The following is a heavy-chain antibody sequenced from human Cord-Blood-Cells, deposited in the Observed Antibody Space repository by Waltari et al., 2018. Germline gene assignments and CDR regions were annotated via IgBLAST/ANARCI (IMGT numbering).Heavy chain of an antibody. CDR2: SDPDDGKT. J-gene: IGHJ6*03. V-gene: IGHV1-69-2*01. CDR3: ATGSGYYYYYYVHV. CDR1: GYTFTDYY. Sequence: EVQLVQSGAEVKKPGATVKISCKVSGYTFTDYYLPWVQQAPGKGLEWMGVSDPDDGKTIYAEKSEDRGTRTADTSSDTAYRELSSRGSEDTAVKYCATGSGYYYYYYVHVWGKGTTVTVSS.